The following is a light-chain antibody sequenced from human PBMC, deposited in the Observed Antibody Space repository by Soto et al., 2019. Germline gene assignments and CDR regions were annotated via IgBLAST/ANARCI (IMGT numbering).Light chain of an antibody. J-gene: IGLJ1*01. Sequence: QSVLTQPPSVSGSPGQSVAISCTGTSSDVGSYNRVSWYRQPPGTVPELMIYEVTDRPSGVPDRFSGSKSGNTASLTISGLQAEDEADYYCSSYTSSGTYVFGTGTKVTVL. CDR3: SSYTSSGTYV. CDR2: EVT. CDR1: SSDVGSYNR. V-gene: IGLV2-18*02.